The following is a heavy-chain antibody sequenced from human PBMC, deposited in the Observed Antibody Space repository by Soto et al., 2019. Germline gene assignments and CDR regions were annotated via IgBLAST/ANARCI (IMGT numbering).Heavy chain of an antibody. V-gene: IGHV1-69*12. D-gene: IGHD1-20*01. J-gene: IGHJ6*02. Sequence: QVQLVQTGAEVKKPGSSVKVSCKASGGTFSSYAISWVRQAPGQGLEWMGGIIPIFGTANYAQKFQGRVTITADDSTSTAYMERSSLRSEDTAVYYCARSITGTVSYYYGMDGWGQGTTVTVSS. CDR3: ARSITGTVSYYYGMDG. CDR2: IIPIFGTA. CDR1: GGTFSSYA.